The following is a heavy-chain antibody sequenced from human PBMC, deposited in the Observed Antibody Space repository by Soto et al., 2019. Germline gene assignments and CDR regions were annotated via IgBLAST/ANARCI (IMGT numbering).Heavy chain of an antibody. D-gene: IGHD3-9*01. Sequence: GGSLRLSCAASGFTFSDYYMSWIRQAPGKGLEWVSYISSSGSTIYYADSVKGRFTISRDNAENSLYLQMNSLRAEDTAVYYCARDGLRYFDWLLPSGMDVWGQGTTVTVSS. CDR3: ARDGLRYFDWLLPSGMDV. CDR2: ISSSGSTI. J-gene: IGHJ6*02. V-gene: IGHV3-11*01. CDR1: GFTFSDYY.